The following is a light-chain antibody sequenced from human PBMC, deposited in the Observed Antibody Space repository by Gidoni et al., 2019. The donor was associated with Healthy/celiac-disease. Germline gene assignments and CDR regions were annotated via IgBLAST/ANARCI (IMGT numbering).Light chain of an antibody. J-gene: IGKJ1*01. CDR2: WAS. V-gene: IGKV4-1*01. CDR1: QSVLYSSNNTNY. Sequence: DIVLTQSPDSLPVSLGERATINCKSSQSVLYSSNNTNYLAWYQQKPGQPPKLLIYWASTRESGVPDRFSGSGSGTDFTLTISSLQAEDVAVYYCQQYYSTPPTFGQGTKVEIK. CDR3: QQYYSTPPT.